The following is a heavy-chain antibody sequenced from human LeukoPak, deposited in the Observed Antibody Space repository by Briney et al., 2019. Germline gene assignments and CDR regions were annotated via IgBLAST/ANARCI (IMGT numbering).Heavy chain of an antibody. CDR3: AKLYDSSGYSLFDN. V-gene: IGHV3-30-3*02. Sequence: PGGSLRLSCAASGFTFSSYAMHWVRQAPGKGLEWVAVISYDGSNKYYADSVKGRFTISRDNSKNTLYLQMNSLRAEDTAVYYCAKLYDSSGYSLFDNWGQGTMVTVSS. CDR1: GFTFSSYA. D-gene: IGHD3-22*01. J-gene: IGHJ3*02. CDR2: ISYDGSNK.